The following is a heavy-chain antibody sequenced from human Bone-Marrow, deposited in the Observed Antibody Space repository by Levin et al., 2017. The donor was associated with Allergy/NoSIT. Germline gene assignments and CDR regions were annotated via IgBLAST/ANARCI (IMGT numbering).Heavy chain of an antibody. J-gene: IGHJ2*01. D-gene: IGHD6-19*01. CDR1: GFTFSSYG. Sequence: GESLKISCAASGFTFSSYGMHWVRQAPGKGLEWVAVIWYDGSNKYYADSVKGRFTISRDNSKNTLYLQMNSLRAEDTAVYYCARANRIAVAGRTEEGRRRVYWYFDRWGRGTLVTVSS. V-gene: IGHV3-33*01. CDR2: IWYDGSNK. CDR3: ARANRIAVAGRTEEGRRRVYWYFDR.